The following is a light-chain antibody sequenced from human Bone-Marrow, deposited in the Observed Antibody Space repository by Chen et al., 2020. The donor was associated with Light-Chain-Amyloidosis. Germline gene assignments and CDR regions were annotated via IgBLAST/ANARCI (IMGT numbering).Light chain of an antibody. J-gene: IGLJ1*01. CDR1: DSNKGAGYD. CDR3: QSYDSSLSGSG. CDR2: GNN. Sequence: QSVLTQPPSVSGAPGQRVSISCTGTDSNKGAGYDVHWYQQLPGRAPTLLMQGNNTRPSGVPDRFSASRSGTSSSLAITGLQSDDEADYCCQSYDSSLSGSGFGTGIKVTVL. V-gene: IGLV1-40*01.